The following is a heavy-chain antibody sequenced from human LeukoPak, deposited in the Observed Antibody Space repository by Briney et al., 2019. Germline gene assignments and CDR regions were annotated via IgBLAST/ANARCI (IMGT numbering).Heavy chain of an antibody. D-gene: IGHD3-22*01. CDR3: AKRLGSSGYYSVLDS. Sequence: GGSLRLSCAASGFTFSSYAMNWVRQAPGKGLEWVSAISGSGGSTNYADSVKGRFTISRDNSKNTLYLQMNSLRAEDTAVYYCAKRLGSSGYYSVLDSWGQGTLVTVSS. CDR1: GFTFSSYA. J-gene: IGHJ4*02. CDR2: ISGSGGST. V-gene: IGHV3-23*01.